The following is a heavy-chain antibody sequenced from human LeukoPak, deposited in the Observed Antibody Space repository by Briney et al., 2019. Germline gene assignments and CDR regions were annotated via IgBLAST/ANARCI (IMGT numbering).Heavy chain of an antibody. J-gene: IGHJ4*02. V-gene: IGHV3-33*01. CDR2: IWYDGSNK. Sequence: GGSLRLSCAASGFTFSSYGMHWVRQAPGKGLEWVAVIWYDGSNKYYADSVKGRFTISRDNSKNTLYLQMNSLRAEDTAVYYCARDAVVVAATYYSDYWGQGTLVTVSS. D-gene: IGHD2-15*01. CDR3: ARDAVVVAATYYSDY. CDR1: GFTFSSYG.